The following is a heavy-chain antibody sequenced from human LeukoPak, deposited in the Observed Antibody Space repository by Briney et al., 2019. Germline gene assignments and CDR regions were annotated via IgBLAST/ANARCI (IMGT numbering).Heavy chain of an antibody. V-gene: IGHV1-69*05. D-gene: IGHD3-3*01. CDR3: ARGSITIFGVVIIKADNWFDP. CDR1: GGTFSSYA. Sequence: ASVKVSCKASGGTFSSYAISWVRQAPGQGLEWMGRIIPIFGTANYAQKFQGRVTITTDESTSTAYMELSSLRSEDTAVYYCARGSITIFGVVIIKADNWFDPWGQGTLVTVSS. J-gene: IGHJ5*02. CDR2: IIPIFGTA.